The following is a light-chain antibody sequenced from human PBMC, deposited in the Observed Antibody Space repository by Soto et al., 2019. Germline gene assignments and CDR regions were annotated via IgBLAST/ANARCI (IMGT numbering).Light chain of an antibody. CDR1: QSVSAK. V-gene: IGKV3-15*01. J-gene: IGKJ1*01. Sequence: ETVMTQSPATLSVSPGEIATLSCRAIQSVSAKLAGYHQKPGQAPRLLIYVSSTRATGIPARFSGSGSGTEFTLTLSSLQSEDFAVYHFQQYYNXPRTCGQGTKV. CDR2: VSS. CDR3: QQYYNXPRT.